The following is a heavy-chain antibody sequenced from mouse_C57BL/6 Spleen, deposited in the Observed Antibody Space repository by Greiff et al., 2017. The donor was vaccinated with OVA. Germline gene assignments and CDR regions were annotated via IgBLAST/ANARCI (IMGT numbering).Heavy chain of an antibody. CDR1: GFTFSSYG. CDR2: ISSGGSYT. CDR3: ARQYTVVATGAMDY. Sequence: EVQLVESGGDLVKPGASLKLSCAASGFTFSSYGMSWVRQTPDKRLEWVGTISSGGSYTYYPDSVKGRFTISRDNAKNTLYLQMSSLKSEDTAMYYCARQYTVVATGAMDYWGQGTSVTVSS. D-gene: IGHD1-1*01. J-gene: IGHJ4*01. V-gene: IGHV5-6*01.